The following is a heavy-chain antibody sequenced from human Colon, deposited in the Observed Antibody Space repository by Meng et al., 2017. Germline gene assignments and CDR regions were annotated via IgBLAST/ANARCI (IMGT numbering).Heavy chain of an antibody. CDR3: ARVFGTYYFDC. V-gene: IGHV3-23*04. Sequence: EVQRVGSGGGLVKPGGSLRLSCVGSGFTFDTYAMRWVRQAPGKGLEWVSAIGASGATTYYADSVKGRFTISRDNSKSTVYLQMNGLRAEDTAVYYCARVFGTYYFDCWGQGTLVTVSS. CDR2: IGASGATT. CDR1: GFTFDTYA. J-gene: IGHJ4*02. D-gene: IGHD3-10*01.